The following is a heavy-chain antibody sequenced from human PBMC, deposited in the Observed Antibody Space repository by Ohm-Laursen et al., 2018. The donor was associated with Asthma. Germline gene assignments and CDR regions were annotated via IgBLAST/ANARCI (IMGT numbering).Heavy chain of an antibody. D-gene: IGHD3-22*01. V-gene: IGHV3-21*01. CDR1: GFTFSTYK. Sequence: SLRLSCSASGFTFSTYKMNWVRQAPGEGLEFVSSISSGSSYIYYADSVKGRFTISRDNAKNSLFLQMNSLRAEDTAVYYCARDRYYYDSSGYYLDYWGQGTLVTVSS. CDR3: ARDRYYYDSSGYYLDY. J-gene: IGHJ4*02. CDR2: ISSGSSYI.